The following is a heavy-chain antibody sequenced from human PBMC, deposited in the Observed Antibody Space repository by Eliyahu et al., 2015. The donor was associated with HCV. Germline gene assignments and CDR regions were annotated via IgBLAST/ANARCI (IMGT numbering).Heavy chain of an antibody. CDR3: ARPGYSGYDPSTLGLDY. V-gene: IGHV1-18*01. CDR2: ISAYNGNT. Sequence: QVQLVQSGAEVKKPGASVXVSCXAXGYXFXSYGISWVRQAPGQGLEWMGWISAYNGNTNXAQKXXGRVTMTTDTSTSTAYMELRSLRSDDTAVYYCARPGYSGYDPSTLGLDYWGQGTLVTVSS. J-gene: IGHJ4*02. D-gene: IGHD5-12*01. CDR1: GYXFXSYG.